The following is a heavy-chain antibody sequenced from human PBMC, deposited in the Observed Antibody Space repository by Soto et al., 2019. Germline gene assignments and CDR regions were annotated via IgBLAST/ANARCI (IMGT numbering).Heavy chain of an antibody. CDR1: GFSLSTYGAA. Sequence: QITLKECGPTLVKPTQTLTLTCTVSGFSLSTYGAAVGWIRQPPGKALEWAAVIYWDDDKRYSPSLKSRLTLTKDTTKHQVVLTLTNMDPVDTGTYYWAHAMTPNGGWFQNWFDPWGQGTLVTVSS. D-gene: IGHD6-19*01. CDR3: AHAMTPNGGWFQNWFDP. J-gene: IGHJ5*02. V-gene: IGHV2-5*02. CDR2: IYWDDDK.